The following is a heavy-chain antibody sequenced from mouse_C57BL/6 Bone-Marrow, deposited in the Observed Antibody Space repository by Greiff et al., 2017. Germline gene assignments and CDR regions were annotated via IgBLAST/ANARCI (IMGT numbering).Heavy chain of an antibody. CDR3: TTAVRAPFAY. D-gene: IGHD3-3*01. CDR2: IDPENGAT. V-gene: IGHV14-4*01. Sequence: EVQLQQSGAELVRPGASVKLSCTASGFNIKDDYMHWVKQRPEQGLEWIGWIDPENGATEYASKFQGKATITADTSSNTAYLQLSSLTSEDTAVYYCTTAVRAPFAYWGQGTLVTVSA. CDR1: GFNIKDDY. J-gene: IGHJ3*01.